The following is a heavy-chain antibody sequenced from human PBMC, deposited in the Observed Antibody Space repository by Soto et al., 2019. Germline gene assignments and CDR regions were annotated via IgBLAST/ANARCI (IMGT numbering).Heavy chain of an antibody. CDR2: ISSSSSYT. J-gene: IGHJ4*02. CDR3: ARSDGYNFFPLGY. CDR1: GFTFSDYY. D-gene: IGHD5-12*01. V-gene: IGHV3-11*06. Sequence: PGGSLRLSCAASGFTFSDYYMSWIRQAPGKGLEWVSYISSSSSYTNYADSVKGRFTISRDNAKNSLYLQMNSLRAEDTAVYYCARSDGYNFFPLGYWGQGTLVTVSS.